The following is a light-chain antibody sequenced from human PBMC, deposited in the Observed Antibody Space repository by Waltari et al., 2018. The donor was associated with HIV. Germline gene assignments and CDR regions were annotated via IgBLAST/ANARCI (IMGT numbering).Light chain of an antibody. CDR2: KVV. CDR3: IQNSHWPRT. V-gene: IGKV2-30*01. CDR1: RSLVSTDGHTN. J-gene: IGKJ1*01. Sequence: DVVLTQSPVFLPFTLGKAPVMTCQCARSLVSTDGHTNLHWFQQIAGQAPRRLIHKVVGRDSGVPDRFSASGSGSNFTRTISRVEAEDVALYYCIQNSHWPRTFGPGTKAEI.